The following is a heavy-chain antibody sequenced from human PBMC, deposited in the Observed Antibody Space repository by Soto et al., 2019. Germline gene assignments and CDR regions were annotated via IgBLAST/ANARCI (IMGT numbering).Heavy chain of an antibody. CDR3: AREPKQNYDSSPWNGGFDS. V-gene: IGHV4-30-4*01. J-gene: IGHJ4*02. CDR1: GDSISSPHYY. D-gene: IGHD3-22*01. CDR2: IYYTGNN. Sequence: QMHLQESGPGLVKPSQTLSLSCTVSGDSISSPHYYWTWIRQPPGKGLEWVGYIYYTGNNFYNPALKSRVAMSVDPSTNQFSLKLASVTDADTAVYFCAREPKQNYDSSPWNGGFDSWGPGTLVTVSS.